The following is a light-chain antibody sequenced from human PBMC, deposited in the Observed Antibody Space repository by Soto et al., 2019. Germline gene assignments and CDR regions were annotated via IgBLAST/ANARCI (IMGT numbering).Light chain of an antibody. CDR1: QSVTSKY. CDR3: HLYGTSPLYT. Sequence: EDVLTQSPGTLSLSPGERATLSCRASQSVTSKYLAWYQQRPGQAPGLLIYGGSSRATGIPDRFSCSGSGTDFTLTISRLEPEDCAVYYCHLYGTSPLYTFGQGTRLESK. J-gene: IGKJ2*01. CDR2: GGS. V-gene: IGKV3-20*01.